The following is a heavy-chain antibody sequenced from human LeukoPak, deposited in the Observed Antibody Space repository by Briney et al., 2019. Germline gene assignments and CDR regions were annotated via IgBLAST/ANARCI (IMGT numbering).Heavy chain of an antibody. CDR3: ATMIFGGGFDY. CDR1: GFTFSSYW. CDR2: IKEDGGEE. J-gene: IGHJ4*02. D-gene: IGHD3/OR15-3a*01. V-gene: IGHV3-7*01. Sequence: GGSLRLSCVASGFTFSSYWMSWVRQAPGKGPEWVANIKEDGGEENYVDSVKGRFTISRDNAKKSLYLQMNSLRAEDTALYYCATMIFGGGFDYWGQGTLVTVSS.